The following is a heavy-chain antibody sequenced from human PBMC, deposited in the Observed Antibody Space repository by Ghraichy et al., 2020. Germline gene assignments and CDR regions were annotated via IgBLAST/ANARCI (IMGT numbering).Heavy chain of an antibody. CDR1: GGSFSGYY. Sequence: SETLSLTCAVYGGSFSGYYWSWIRQPPGKRLEWIGEINHSGSTNYNPSLKSRVTISVDTSKNQFSLKLSSVTAADTAVYYCAGSSSWYPRLNYWGQGTLVTVSS. CDR3: AGSSSWYPRLNY. D-gene: IGHD6-13*01. V-gene: IGHV4-34*01. J-gene: IGHJ4*02. CDR2: INHSGST.